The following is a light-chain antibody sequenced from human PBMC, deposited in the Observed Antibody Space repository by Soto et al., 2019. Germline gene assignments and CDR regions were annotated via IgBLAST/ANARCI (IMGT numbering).Light chain of an antibody. V-gene: IGLV2-23*01. Sequence: QSALTQPASVSGSPGQSITISCTGTSSDVGSYNLVSWYQQHPGKAPKLMIYEGSKRPSGVSNRFSGSKSGNTASLPISGLQAEDEADYYCCSYAGSSTHVVFGGGTKVTVL. CDR2: EGS. J-gene: IGLJ2*01. CDR3: CSYAGSSTHVV. CDR1: SSDVGSYNL.